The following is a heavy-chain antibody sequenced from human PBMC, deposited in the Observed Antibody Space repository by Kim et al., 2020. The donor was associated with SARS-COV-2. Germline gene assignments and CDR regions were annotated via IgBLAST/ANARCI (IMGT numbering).Heavy chain of an antibody. J-gene: IGHJ6*02. CDR3: ARVSRPITIFGVVIIDPRNYDYGMDV. CDR2: ISAYNGNT. V-gene: IGHV1-18*01. Sequence: ASVKVSCKASGYTFTSYGISWVRQAPGQGLEWMGWISAYNGNTNYAQKLQGRVTMTTDTSTSTAYMELRSLRSDDTAVYYCARVSRPITIFGVVIIDPRNYDYGMDVWGQGTTVTVSS. CDR1: GYTFTSYG. D-gene: IGHD3-3*01.